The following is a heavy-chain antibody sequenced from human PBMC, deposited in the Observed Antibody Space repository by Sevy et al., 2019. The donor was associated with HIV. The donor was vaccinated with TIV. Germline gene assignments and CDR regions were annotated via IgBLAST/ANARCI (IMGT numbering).Heavy chain of an antibody. CDR2: VYYGGSGST. Sequence: SETLSLTCTVSGGSISSSSYYWGWIRQPPGKGLEWIGSVYYGGSGSTDYNPSLTSRVTISVDTSKNQFSLKLNSVTAADTAVYYCARLAARISWFDPWGQGTLVTVSS. CDR1: GGSISSSSYY. J-gene: IGHJ5*02. V-gene: IGHV4-39*01. CDR3: ARLAARISWFDP. D-gene: IGHD3-3*02.